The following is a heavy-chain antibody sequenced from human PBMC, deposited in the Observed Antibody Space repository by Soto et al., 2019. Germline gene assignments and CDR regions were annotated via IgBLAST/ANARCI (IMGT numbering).Heavy chain of an antibody. CDR1: GFTFSDYY. Sequence: GSLRLSCAASGFTFSDYYMSWIRQAPGKGLEWVSYIGPSSSYTNYADSVKGRFTISRDNTKNSLYLQMNSLRAEDTAVYYCARVVRLMLYSDYWGQGTLVTVSS. D-gene: IGHD2-8*01. V-gene: IGHV3-11*06. CDR2: IGPSSSYT. J-gene: IGHJ4*02. CDR3: ARVVRLMLYSDY.